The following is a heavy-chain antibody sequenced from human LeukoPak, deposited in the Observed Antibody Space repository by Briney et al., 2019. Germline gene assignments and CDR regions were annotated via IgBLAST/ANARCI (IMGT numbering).Heavy chain of an antibody. CDR1: GFTFSDYY. CDR2: ISNSGNTI. Sequence: GGSLRLSCAGSGFTFSDYYMSWIRHAPGKGLEWVSYISNSGNTIKYADSVKGRFTISRDNAKNSLYLQMNSLRAEDTAVYYCARADDSSSGYFDYWGQGTLVTVSS. J-gene: IGHJ4*02. CDR3: ARADDSSSGYFDY. V-gene: IGHV3-11*04. D-gene: IGHD6-6*01.